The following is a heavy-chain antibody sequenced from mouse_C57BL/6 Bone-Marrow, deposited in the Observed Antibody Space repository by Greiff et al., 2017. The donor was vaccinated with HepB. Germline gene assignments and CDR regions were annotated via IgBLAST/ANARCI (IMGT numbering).Heavy chain of an antibody. CDR1: GYTFTSYW. CDR3: ARRGAYSNPRDY. CDR2: IYPSDSET. D-gene: IGHD2-5*01. Sequence: QVQLQQPGAELVRPGSSVKLSCKASGYTFTSYWMDWVKQRPGQGLEWIGNIYPSDSETHYNQKFKDKATLTVDKSSSTAYMQLSSLTSEDSAVYYCARRGAYSNPRDYWGQGTSVTVSS. V-gene: IGHV1-61*01. J-gene: IGHJ4*01.